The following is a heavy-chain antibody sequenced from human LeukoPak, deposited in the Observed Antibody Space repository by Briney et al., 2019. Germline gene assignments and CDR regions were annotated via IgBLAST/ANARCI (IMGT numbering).Heavy chain of an antibody. J-gene: IGHJ4*02. D-gene: IGHD3-10*01. V-gene: IGHV4-39*07. CDR2: IYHSGST. CDR1: GGSISSSSYY. Sequence: SETLSLTCTVSGGSISSSSYYWGWIRQPPGKGLEWIGSIYHSGSTYYNPSLKSRVTISVDTSKNQFSLKLSSVTAADTAVYYCARDLSFAPGGLLWFGELWRPLAYFDYWGQGTLVTVSS. CDR3: ARDLSFAPGGLLWFGELWRPLAYFDY.